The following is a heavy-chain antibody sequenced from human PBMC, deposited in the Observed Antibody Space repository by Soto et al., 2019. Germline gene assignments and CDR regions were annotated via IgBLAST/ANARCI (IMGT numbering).Heavy chain of an antibody. CDR1: GLNFNNYG. CDR3: AKVCGYRYGTDDY. D-gene: IGHD5-18*01. V-gene: IGHV3-33*06. J-gene: IGHJ4*02. CDR2: IWNDGNGY. Sequence: GGSPRLSCAASGLNFNNYGMHWVRQAPGKGLEWVAVIWNDGNGYYYANSVKGRFTISRDNSKNTLYLQMSSLRAEDTAVYYFAKVCGYRYGTDDYWGQGTLVTVSS.